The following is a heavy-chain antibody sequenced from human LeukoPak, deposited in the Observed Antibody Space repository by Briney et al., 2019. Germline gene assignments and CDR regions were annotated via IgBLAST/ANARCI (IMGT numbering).Heavy chain of an antibody. V-gene: IGHV4-34*01. D-gene: IGHD6-19*01. CDR2: INHSGST. CDR3: ARALVAVAGTILDY. Sequence: SETLSLTCAVYGGSFSGYYWSWIRQPPGKGLEWIGEINHSGSTNYNPSLKSRVTISVDTSKNQFSLKLSSVTAADTAVYYCARALVAVAGTILDYWGQGSLVTVSS. CDR1: GGSFSGYY. J-gene: IGHJ4*02.